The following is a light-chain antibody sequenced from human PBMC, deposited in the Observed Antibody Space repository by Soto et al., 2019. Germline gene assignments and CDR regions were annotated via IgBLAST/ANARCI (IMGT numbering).Light chain of an antibody. J-gene: IGKJ5*01. CDR3: QQYGSSPIT. CDR2: GAS. CDR1: QSVRTN. Sequence: EVVLTQSPATLSVSAGGTVTLSCRASQSVRTNVAWYQQIPGQAPRLLVYGASTRATGVPARFTGSGSGIEFSLTISSLLSEDSAVYYCQQYGSSPITFGQGTRLEI. V-gene: IGKV3-15*01.